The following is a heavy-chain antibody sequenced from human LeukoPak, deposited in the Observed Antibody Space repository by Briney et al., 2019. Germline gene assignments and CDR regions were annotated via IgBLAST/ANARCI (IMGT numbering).Heavy chain of an antibody. Sequence: PSETLSLTCTVSGDSITSDGYHWSWVRQHPGQGLEWIGYIYHSGSTYYNPSLKSRVTISVDKSQNQFSLKLASVSVADTAVYYCARDPHREDVAPNWGQGTLVTVSS. D-gene: IGHD2-21*01. CDR1: GDSITSDGYH. CDR2: IYHSGST. J-gene: IGHJ4*02. V-gene: IGHV4-31*03. CDR3: ARDPHREDVAPN.